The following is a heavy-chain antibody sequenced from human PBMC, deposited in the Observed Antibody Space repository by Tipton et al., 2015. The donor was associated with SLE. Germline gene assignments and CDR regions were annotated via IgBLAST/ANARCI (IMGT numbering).Heavy chain of an antibody. J-gene: IGHJ4*02. CDR3: ANRHYDFWSSYYTGIDY. D-gene: IGHD3-3*01. CDR1: GGSFSGYY. Sequence: LRLSCTVYGGSFSGYYWTWIRQPPGKGLEWIGEINHSGSTNYNPSLKSRVTISVDTSNNQFFLRLSSVTAADTAVYYCANRHYDFWSSYYTGIDYWGQGTLVTVSS. CDR2: INHSGST. V-gene: IGHV4-34*01.